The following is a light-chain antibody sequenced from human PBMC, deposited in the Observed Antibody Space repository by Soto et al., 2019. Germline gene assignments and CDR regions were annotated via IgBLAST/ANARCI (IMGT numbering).Light chain of an antibody. CDR2: GAS. J-gene: IGKJ4*01. V-gene: IGKV3-15*01. Sequence: EVVLTQSPPTVSDSPAHGEKPSCRASQTISNDLAWYQQKPGQAPRLLIYGASTRATGVPARFSGGGSGTEFTLTISSLQSEDFAFYYCQQNSKGPPVTFGGGTKVDIK. CDR1: QTISND. CDR3: QQNSKGPPVT.